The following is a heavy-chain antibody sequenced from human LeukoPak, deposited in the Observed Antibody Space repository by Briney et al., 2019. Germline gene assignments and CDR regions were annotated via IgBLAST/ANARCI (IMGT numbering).Heavy chain of an antibody. D-gene: IGHD3-10*01. CDR3: ARDSYTGRGVPFNY. V-gene: IGHV3-48*03. CDR2: ISSSGSTI. Sequence: GGSLRLSCAASGFTFSSYEMNWVSQATGKGLEWVSYISSSGSTIYYADSVKGRFTISRDNAKNSLYLQMNSLRAEDTAVYYCARDSYTGRGVPFNYWGQGTLVTVSS. J-gene: IGHJ4*02. CDR1: GFTFSSYE.